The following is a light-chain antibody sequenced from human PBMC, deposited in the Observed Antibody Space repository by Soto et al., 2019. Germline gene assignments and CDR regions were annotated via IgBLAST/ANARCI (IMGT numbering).Light chain of an antibody. CDR3: LFYDGGARV. CDR1: TGAVTSGYY. J-gene: IGLJ2*01. Sequence: QAVVTQEPSRTVSPGETVILTCASSTGAVTSGYYPSWYQQTPGQAPRALIYSTSNKHSWTPDRFSGSLLGGKAALTLSGVQAEEAADYYGLFYDGGARVFGGGTKLTVL. V-gene: IGLV7-43*01. CDR2: STS.